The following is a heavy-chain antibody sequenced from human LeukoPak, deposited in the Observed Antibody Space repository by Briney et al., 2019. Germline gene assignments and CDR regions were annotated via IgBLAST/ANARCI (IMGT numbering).Heavy chain of an antibody. D-gene: IGHD5-18*01. Sequence: PGGSLRLSCAASGFTFDDYAMHWVRQAPGKGLEWVSGISWNSGSIGYADSVKGRFTISRDNAKNSLYLQMNSLRAEDTALYYCAIVDTAMVLDYWGQGTLVTVSS. CDR2: ISWNSGSI. V-gene: IGHV3-9*01. CDR3: AIVDTAMVLDY. CDR1: GFTFDDYA. J-gene: IGHJ4*02.